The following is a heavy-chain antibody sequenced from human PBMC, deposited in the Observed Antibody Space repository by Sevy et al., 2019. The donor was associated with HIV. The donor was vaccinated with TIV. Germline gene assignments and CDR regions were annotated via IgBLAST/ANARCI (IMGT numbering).Heavy chain of an antibody. CDR3: ARDRMIVVVGDAFDI. V-gene: IGHV3-33*01. Sequence: GGSLRLSCAASGFTFSSYGMHWVRQAPGKGLEWVSVIWYDGSNKYYADSVKGRFTISRDNSMNTLYLQMNSLRAEDTAVYYCARDRMIVVVGDAFDIWGQGTMVTVSS. CDR2: IWYDGSNK. D-gene: IGHD3-22*01. CDR1: GFTFSSYG. J-gene: IGHJ3*02.